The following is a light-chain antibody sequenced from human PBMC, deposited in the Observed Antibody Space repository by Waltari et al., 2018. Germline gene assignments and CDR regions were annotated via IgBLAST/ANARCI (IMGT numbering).Light chain of an antibody. J-gene: IGKJ4*01. V-gene: IGKV3-11*01. CDR3: QQRGSWPLT. CDR1: HSISTY. CDR2: NAS. Sequence: EIVLTQSRATLSLSPGERATLPCRASHSISTYLAWYQQKPGHAPRLLMDNASNRTTGIPARFSGSGTGTDFTLTVSSLEPEDFAVYYCQQRGSWPLTFGGGTKVEIK.